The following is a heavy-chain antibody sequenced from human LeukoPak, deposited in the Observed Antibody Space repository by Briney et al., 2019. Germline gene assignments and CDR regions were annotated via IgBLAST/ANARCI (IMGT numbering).Heavy chain of an antibody. CDR2: ITGDGGST. CDR3: ARSLGGYADS. CDR1: GFTFSHYG. V-gene: IGHV3-64*02. Sequence: GGTLRLSCAASGFTFSHYGMYWVRQAPGKELEYVSAITGDGGSTYYADSVKGRFSISRDNPKNTVYLQMGSLRAEDMAVYYCARSLGGYADSWGQGTLVTVSS. J-gene: IGHJ4*02. D-gene: IGHD3-16*01.